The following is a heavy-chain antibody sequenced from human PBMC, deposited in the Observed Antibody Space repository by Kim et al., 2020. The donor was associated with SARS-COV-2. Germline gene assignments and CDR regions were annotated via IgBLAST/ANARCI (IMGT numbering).Heavy chain of an antibody. V-gene: IGHV4-59*13. CDR3: ARRPQSGSPVASESSWFDP. CDR2: VQHSGST. D-gene: IGHD3-3*01. Sequence: SETLSLTCTVAGDSITSYQWNWIRQPPGKGLEWIGDVQHSGSTIYNPSLKSRVTMSIDTSKNQFSLRLRSVTAADTAVYYCARRPQSGSPVASESSWFDPWGQGTLVTVTS. J-gene: IGHJ5*02. CDR1: GDSITSYQ.